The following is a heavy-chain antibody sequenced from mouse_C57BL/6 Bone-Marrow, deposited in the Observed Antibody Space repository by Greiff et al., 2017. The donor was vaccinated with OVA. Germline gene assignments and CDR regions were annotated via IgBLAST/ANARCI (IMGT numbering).Heavy chain of an antibody. V-gene: IGHV14-3*01. Sequence: VQLKESVAELVRPGASVKLSCTASGFNIKNTYMHWVKQRPEQGLEWIGRIDPANGNTKYAPKFQGKATITADTSSNTAYLQLSSLTSEDTAIYYCARRLLYQLRDYFDYWGQGTTLTVSS. CDR1: GFNIKNTY. CDR2: IDPANGNT. D-gene: IGHD2-5*01. J-gene: IGHJ2*01. CDR3: ARRLLYQLRDYFDY.